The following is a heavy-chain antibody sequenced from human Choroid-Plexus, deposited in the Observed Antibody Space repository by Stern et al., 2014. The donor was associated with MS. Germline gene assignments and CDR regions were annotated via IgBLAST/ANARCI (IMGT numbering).Heavy chain of an antibody. V-gene: IGHV3-30*18. D-gene: IGHD2/OR15-2a*01. CDR3: AKDRQYLTFXXXX. CDR1: GFSFSSFG. J-gene: IGHJ4*02. CDR2: ISYDGSQ. Sequence: VQLVESGGGVVQPGRPLRLSCAASGFSFSSFGMHWVRQAPGKGLEWVALISYDGSQDYADSVKGRFPISRDNSKNTLYLQMNSLRAEDTAVYYCAKDRQYLTFXXXXWGQGSLVTVSS.